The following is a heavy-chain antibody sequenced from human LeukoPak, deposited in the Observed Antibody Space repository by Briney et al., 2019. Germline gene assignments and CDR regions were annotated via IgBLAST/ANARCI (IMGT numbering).Heavy chain of an antibody. CDR1: GFAFSFYA. J-gene: IGHJ5*01. D-gene: IGHD6-19*01. CDR2: INANSDTT. CDR3: AKPVSGGLAVTADWFHP. Sequence: PGGSLRLSCAASGFAFSFYAMSWLRQPPGKGLEWVSTINANSDTTSYAASVRGRFTISRDNSKNTLYLQVNTLRADDTATYYCAKPVSGGLAVTADWFHPWGQGTLVVVSS. V-gene: IGHV3-23*01.